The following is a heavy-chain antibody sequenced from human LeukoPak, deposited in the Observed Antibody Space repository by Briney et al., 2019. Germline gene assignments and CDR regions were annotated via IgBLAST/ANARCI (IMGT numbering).Heavy chain of an antibody. CDR3: ARGSKWLFNRGFDY. V-gene: IGHV4-59*08. D-gene: IGHD3-22*01. J-gene: IGHJ4*02. Sequence: SSETLSLTCTVSGGSISSYYWSWIRQPPGKGLEWIGYIYYSGSTNYNPSLKSRVTISVDTSKNQFSLKLSSVTAADTAVYYCARGSKWLFNRGFDYWGQGTLVTVSS. CDR2: IYYSGST. CDR1: GGSISSYY.